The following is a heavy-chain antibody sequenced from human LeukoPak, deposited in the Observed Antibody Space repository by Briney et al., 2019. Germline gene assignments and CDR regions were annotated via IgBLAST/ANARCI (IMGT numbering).Heavy chain of an antibody. J-gene: IGHJ6*03. CDR1: GGTFSSYA. V-gene: IGHV1-69*10. D-gene: IGHD5-18*01. CDR2: IIPILGTA. CDR3: ARERDTAMGIFNYYYYMDV. Sequence: EASVKVSCKASGGTFSSYAINWVRQAPGQGLEWMGGIIPILGTANYAQKFQGRVTITADKSTSTAYMELSSLRSEDTAVYYCARERDTAMGIFNYYYYMDVWGKGTTVTVSS.